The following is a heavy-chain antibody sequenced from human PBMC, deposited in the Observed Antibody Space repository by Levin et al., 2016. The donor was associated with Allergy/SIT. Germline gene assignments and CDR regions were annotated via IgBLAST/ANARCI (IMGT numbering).Heavy chain of an antibody. V-gene: IGHV1-46*01. D-gene: IGHD3-3*01. CDR2: INPSGGST. CDR3: ARALGFLEWLRPRVGYYYGMDV. J-gene: IGHJ6*02. Sequence: WVRQAPGQGLEWMGIINPSGGSTSYAQKFQGRVTMTRDTSTSTVYMELSSLRSEDTAVYYCARALGFLEWLRPRVGYYYGMDVWGQGTTVTVSS.